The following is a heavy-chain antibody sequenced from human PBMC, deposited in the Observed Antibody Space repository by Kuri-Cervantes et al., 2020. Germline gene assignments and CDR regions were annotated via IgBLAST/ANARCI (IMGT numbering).Heavy chain of an antibody. V-gene: IGHV1-8*01. CDR2: MNPNSGNT. D-gene: IGHD3-3*01. CDR1: GYTFTSYD. CDR3: ARSYYDFWSGYYMDAFDI. J-gene: IGHJ3*02. Sequence: ASVKVSCKASGYTFTSYDINWVRQATGQGLEWMGWMNPNSGNTGYAQKFQGRVTMTRNTSISTAYMELSSLRAEDTAVYYCARSYYDFWSGYYMDAFDIWGQGTMVTVSS.